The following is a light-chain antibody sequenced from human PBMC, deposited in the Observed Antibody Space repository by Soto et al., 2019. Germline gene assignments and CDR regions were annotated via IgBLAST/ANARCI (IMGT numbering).Light chain of an antibody. CDR1: NRDIGYYDF. V-gene: IGLV2-8*01. CDR2: GVD. J-gene: IGLJ2*01. CDR3: SSHAGKNKYVL. Sequence: QSALTQPLSASGSPGQSVTISCTGTNRDIGYYDFVSWYQQLPGKAPKLMIYGVDKRPSGVPHRFSGTRSGSTASLTVSGLQAEDEAVYYCSSHAGKNKYVLFGGGTKLTVL.